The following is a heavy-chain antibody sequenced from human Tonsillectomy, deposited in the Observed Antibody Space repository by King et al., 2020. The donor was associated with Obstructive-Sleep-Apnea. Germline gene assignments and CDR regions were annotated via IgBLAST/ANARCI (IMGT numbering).Heavy chain of an antibody. CDR1: GGSISSSSYY. CDR2: IYYSGST. J-gene: IGHJ5*02. CDR3: ARPRGEATDLQNWFDP. D-gene: IGHD3-10*01. Sequence: QLQESGPGLVKPSETLSLTCTVSGGSISSSSYYWGWIRQPPGKGLEWIGSIYYSGSTYYNPSLKSRVTISVDTSKNQFSLKLSSVTAADTAVYYSARPRGEATDLQNWFDPWGQGTLVTVSS. V-gene: IGHV4-39*07.